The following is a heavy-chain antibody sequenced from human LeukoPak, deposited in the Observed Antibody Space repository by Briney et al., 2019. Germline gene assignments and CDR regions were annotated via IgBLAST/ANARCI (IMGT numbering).Heavy chain of an antibody. CDR3: AKASSGYGLYYFDY. V-gene: IGHV3-23*01. D-gene: IGHD5-18*01. CDR1: GFTFSSYA. CDR2: ISGSGGST. J-gene: IGHJ4*02. Sequence: PGGSLRLSCAASGFTFSSYAMSWVRQAPGKGLEWVSAISGSGGSTYYADSVKGRFTISRDNSKNTLYLQMNSPRAEDTAVYYCAKASSGYGLYYFDYWGQGTLVTVSS.